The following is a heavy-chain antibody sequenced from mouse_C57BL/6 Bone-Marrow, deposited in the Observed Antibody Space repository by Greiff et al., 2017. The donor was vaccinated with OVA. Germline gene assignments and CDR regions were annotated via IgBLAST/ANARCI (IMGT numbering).Heavy chain of an antibody. CDR2: ISSGSSTI. CDR3: ARPDDYEPFAY. J-gene: IGHJ3*01. V-gene: IGHV5-17*01. Sequence: DVQLVESGGGLVKPGGSLKLSCAASGFTFSDYGMHWVRQAPEKGLEWVAYISSGSSTIYYADTVKGRFTISRDNAKNTLFLQMTSLRSEDTAMYYCARPDDYEPFAYWGQGTLVTVSA. CDR1: GFTFSDYG. D-gene: IGHD2-4*01.